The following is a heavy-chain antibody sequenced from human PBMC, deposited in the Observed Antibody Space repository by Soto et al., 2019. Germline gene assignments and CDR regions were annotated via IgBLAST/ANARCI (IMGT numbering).Heavy chain of an antibody. CDR1: GFTFSSYA. V-gene: IGHV3-21*01. CDR2: ISSSSSYI. CDR3: AIYPKLDYGSGSPLYYFDY. J-gene: IGHJ4*02. Sequence: PGGSLRLSCAASGFTFSSYAMHWVRQAPGKGLEWVSSISSSSSYIYYADSVKGRFTISRDNAKNSLYLQMNSLRAEDTAVYYCAIYPKLDYGSGSPLYYFDYGGQETLVTV. D-gene: IGHD3-10*01.